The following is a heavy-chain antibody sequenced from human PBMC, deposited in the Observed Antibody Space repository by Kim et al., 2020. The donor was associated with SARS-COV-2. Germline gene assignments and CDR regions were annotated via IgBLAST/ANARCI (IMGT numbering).Heavy chain of an antibody. CDR2: GGTT. J-gene: IGHJ5*02. D-gene: IGHD2-21*02. Sequence: GGTTDYAAPVKGRFTISRDDSKNMVYLQMNSLKIEDTAVYYCTTVTARDPWGQGTLVTVSS. V-gene: IGHV3-15*01. CDR3: TTVTARDP.